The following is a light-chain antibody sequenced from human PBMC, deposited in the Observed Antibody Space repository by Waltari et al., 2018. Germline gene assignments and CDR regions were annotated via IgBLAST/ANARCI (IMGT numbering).Light chain of an antibody. CDR3: QQRSNLWT. CDR1: RSVTNM. Sequence: DIVMTQSPATLSVSPGAGVTLSCRASRSVTNMLAWYQQKPGQAPRLLMYDASTRAAGIPARFSGSESGTEFTLTISSLEPEDFAVYYCQQRSNLWTFGQGTKVEIK. J-gene: IGKJ1*01. CDR2: DAS. V-gene: IGKV3-15*01.